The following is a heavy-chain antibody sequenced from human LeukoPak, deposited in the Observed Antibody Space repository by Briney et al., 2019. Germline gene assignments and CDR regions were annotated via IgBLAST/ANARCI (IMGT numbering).Heavy chain of an antibody. CDR3: AKYSDSTGAHYFDY. Sequence: GGSLRLSCVASGPTFIAHAMTWVRQAPGKGLEWVSTISGSGANTYYADSVKGRFTISRDNSKNTLSLQMNSLRVEDTALYYCAKYSDSTGAHYFDYWGQGTLVTVSS. CDR2: ISGSGANT. V-gene: IGHV3-23*01. CDR1: GPTFIAHA. D-gene: IGHD2/OR15-2a*01. J-gene: IGHJ4*02.